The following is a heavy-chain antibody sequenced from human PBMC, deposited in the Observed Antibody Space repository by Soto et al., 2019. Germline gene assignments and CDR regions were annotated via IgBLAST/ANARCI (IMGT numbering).Heavy chain of an antibody. J-gene: IGHJ6*02. Sequence: QVKLVESGGGVVQPGRSLRLSCAASGFTFSSYAMHWVRQAPGQGLAWVAVIWYDGSNKYYADCVKGRFTISRDNSKNTLYRQMNSERAEDTAVYYCARARPSDGDVWGQGTTVTVSS. D-gene: IGHD2-21*01. CDR2: IWYDGSNK. CDR1: GFTFSSYA. V-gene: IGHV3-33*01. CDR3: ARARPSDGDV.